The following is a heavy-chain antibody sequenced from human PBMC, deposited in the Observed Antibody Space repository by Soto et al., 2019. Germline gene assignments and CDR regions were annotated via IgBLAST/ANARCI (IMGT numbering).Heavy chain of an antibody. J-gene: IGHJ6*02. CDR1: GGSVSSGSYY. CDR3: ARAHSYGYLVYYGMDV. Sequence: SETLSLTCTVSGGSVSSGSYYWSWIRQPPGKGLEWIGYIYYSGSTNYNPSLKSRVTISVDTSKNQFSLKLSSVTAADTAVYYCARAHSYGYLVYYGMDVWGQGTTVTVSS. V-gene: IGHV4-61*01. D-gene: IGHD5-18*01. CDR2: IYYSGST.